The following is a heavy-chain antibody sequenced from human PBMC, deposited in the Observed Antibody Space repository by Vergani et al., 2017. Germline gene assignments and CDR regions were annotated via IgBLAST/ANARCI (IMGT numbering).Heavy chain of an antibody. D-gene: IGHD6-13*01. CDR3: AREGIAAVGTTLLFDY. V-gene: IGHV3-33*01. CDR2: IWYDGSNK. Sequence: QVQLVESGGGVVQPGRSLRLSCAASGFTFSSYGMHWVRQAPGKGLEWVAVIWYDGSNKYYADSVKGRFTISRDNSKNTLYVQMNSLSAEDTAVYYCAREGIAAVGTTLLFDYWGQGTLVTVSS. J-gene: IGHJ4*02. CDR1: GFTFSSYG.